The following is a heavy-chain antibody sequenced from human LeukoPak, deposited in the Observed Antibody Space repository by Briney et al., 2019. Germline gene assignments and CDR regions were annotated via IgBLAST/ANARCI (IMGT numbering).Heavy chain of an antibody. V-gene: IGHV4-39*07. CDR1: GGSISSSSYY. CDR3: ARVGLDPLGGSGSLYYYYYGMDV. J-gene: IGHJ6*02. Sequence: SETLSLTCTVSGGSISSSSYYWGWIRQPPGKGLEWIGSIYYSGSTYYNPSLKSRVTMSVDTSKNQFSLKLSSVTAVDTAVYYCARVGLDPLGGSGSLYYYYYGMDVWGQGTTVTVSS. D-gene: IGHD3-10*01. CDR2: IYYSGST.